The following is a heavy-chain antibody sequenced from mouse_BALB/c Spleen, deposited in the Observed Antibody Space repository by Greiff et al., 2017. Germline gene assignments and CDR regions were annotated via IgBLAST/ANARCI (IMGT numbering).Heavy chain of an antibody. CDR2: INPSNGRT. CDR3: ASYYYGPFAY. Sequence: QVQLQQPGAELVKPGASVKLSCKASGYTFTSYWMHWVKQRPGQGLEWIGEINPSNGRTNYNEKFKSKATLTVDKSSSTAYMQLSSLTSEDSAVYYSASYYYGPFAYWGQGTLVTVSA. V-gene: IGHV1S81*02. CDR1: GYTFTSYW. D-gene: IGHD1-1*01. J-gene: IGHJ3*01.